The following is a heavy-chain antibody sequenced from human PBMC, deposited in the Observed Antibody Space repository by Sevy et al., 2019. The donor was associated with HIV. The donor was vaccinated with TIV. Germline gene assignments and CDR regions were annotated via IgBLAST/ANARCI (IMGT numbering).Heavy chain of an antibody. CDR2: IYYSGST. Sequence: SETLSLSCTVSGGSISSSSYYWGWIRQPPGKGLEWIGTIYYSGSTYYNPSLKSRVTLSVDTSKNQFSLRLSSVTAADTAVYYCASFAVSGSYFRAIHDSFYIWGQGTMVTVSS. V-gene: IGHV4-39*01. CDR3: ASFAVSGSYFRAIHDSFYI. J-gene: IGHJ3*02. CDR1: GGSISSSSYY. D-gene: IGHD1-26*01.